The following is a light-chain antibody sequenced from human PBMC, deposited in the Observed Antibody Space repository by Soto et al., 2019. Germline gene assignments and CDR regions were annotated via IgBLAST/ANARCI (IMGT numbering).Light chain of an antibody. J-gene: IGKJ5*01. Sequence: EIVMTQSPATLSVSPRERATLSCRASQSVSSNLAWYPQKPGQAPRLLIYGASTRATGIPARFSGSGSGTEFTLTISSLQSEDFAVYYCQQYNNWLITFGQGTRLEIK. V-gene: IGKV3-15*01. CDR3: QQYNNWLIT. CDR1: QSVSSN. CDR2: GAS.